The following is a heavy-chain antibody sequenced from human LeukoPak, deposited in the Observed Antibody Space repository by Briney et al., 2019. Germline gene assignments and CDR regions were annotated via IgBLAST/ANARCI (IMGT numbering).Heavy chain of an antibody. CDR2: IYHSGST. V-gene: IGHV4-30-2*01. CDR1: GGSISSGGYY. J-gene: IGHJ4*02. Sequence: SETLSLTCTVSGGSISSGGYYWSWMRQPPGKGLEWIGYIYHSGSTYYNPSLKSRVTISVDRSKNQFSLKLSSVTAADTAVYYCARKTTNDFDYWGQGTLVTVSP. CDR3: ARKTTNDFDY. D-gene: IGHD4-11*01.